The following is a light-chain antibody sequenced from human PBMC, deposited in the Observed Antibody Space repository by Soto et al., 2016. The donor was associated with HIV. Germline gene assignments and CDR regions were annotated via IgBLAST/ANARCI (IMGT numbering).Light chain of an antibody. CDR3: QVWDSNSGQFYV. V-gene: IGLV3-21*03. CDR1: NIGSKS. J-gene: IGLJ1*01. CDR2: GGS. Sequence: SYELTQSPSVSVAPGKTASITCGGDNIGSKSVHWYQQKPGQAPVLVVSGGSDRASGIPDRFSASKSGNTAALTISSVEAGDEADYYCQVWDSNSGQFYVFGPGTKVTVL.